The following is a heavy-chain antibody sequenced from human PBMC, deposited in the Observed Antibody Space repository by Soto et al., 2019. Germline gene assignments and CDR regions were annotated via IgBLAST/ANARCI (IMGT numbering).Heavy chain of an antibody. D-gene: IGHD3-3*01. Sequence: PSETLSLTCALSGGSMSSVGYYWIWILQHPGKCLEWIGYIYYSGSTYYNPSLKSRVTISVDTSKNQFSLKLSSVTAADTAVYYCASGPQYYDFWSGYYSFDYWGQGTLVTAPQ. V-gene: IGHV4-31*02. CDR3: ASGPQYYDFWSGYYSFDY. CDR1: GGSMSSVGYY. CDR2: IYYSGST. J-gene: IGHJ4*02.